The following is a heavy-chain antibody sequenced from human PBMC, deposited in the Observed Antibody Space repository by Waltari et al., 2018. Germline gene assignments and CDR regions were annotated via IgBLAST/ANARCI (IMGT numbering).Heavy chain of an antibody. V-gene: IGHV4-38-2*01. CDR3: AGGGSGSYMGSFDI. D-gene: IGHD1-26*01. Sequence: QVQLQESGPGLVKPSETLSLTCAVSGYSISNGYYWSWIRQPPGKGLEWIGGIYHTGTTYYNASLKSRVTISVDTSKNQFSLNLSFVTAADTALYFCAGGGSGSYMGSFDIWGQGPMVTVSS. CDR1: GYSISNGYY. J-gene: IGHJ3*02. CDR2: IYHTGTT.